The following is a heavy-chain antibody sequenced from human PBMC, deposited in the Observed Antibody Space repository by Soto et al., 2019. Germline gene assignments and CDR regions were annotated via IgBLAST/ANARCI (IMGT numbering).Heavy chain of an antibody. CDR1: GYPFTSYA. J-gene: IGHJ4*02. Sequence: ASLKVSCKASGYPFTSYAMHWVRQAPGQRLEWMGWINAGNGNTKYSQKFQGRVTITRDTSASTAYMELSSLRSEDTAVYYCARGSGYYYWDDYWGQGTLVTVSS. D-gene: IGHD3-22*01. CDR2: INAGNGNT. V-gene: IGHV1-3*01. CDR3: ARGSGYYYWDDY.